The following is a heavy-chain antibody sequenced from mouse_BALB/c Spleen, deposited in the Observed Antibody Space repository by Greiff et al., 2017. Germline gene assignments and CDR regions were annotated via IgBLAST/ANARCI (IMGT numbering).Heavy chain of an antibody. V-gene: IGHV14-3*02. J-gene: IGHJ3*01. D-gene: IGHD3-1*01. CDR2: IDPANGNT. CDR3: ARGSSGPAY. CDR1: GFNIKDTY. Sequence: EVKLVESGAELVKPGASVKLSCTASGFNIKDTYMHWVKQRPEQGLEWIGRIDPANGNTKYDPKFQGKATITADTSSNTAYLQLSSLTSEDTAVYYCARGSSGPAYWGQGTLVTVSA.